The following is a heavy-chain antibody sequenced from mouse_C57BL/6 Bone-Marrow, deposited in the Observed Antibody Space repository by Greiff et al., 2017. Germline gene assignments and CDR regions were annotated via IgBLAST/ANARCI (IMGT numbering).Heavy chain of an antibody. J-gene: IGHJ1*03. V-gene: IGHV1-81*01. Sequence: QVQLKESGAELARPGASVKLSCKASGYTFTSYGISWVKQRTGQGLEWIGEIYPRSGNTYYNEKFKGKATLTADKSSSTAYMELRSLTSEDSAVYFCARCYYYGSTRRPGRFDVWGTGTTVTVSS. CDR2: IYPRSGNT. CDR3: ARCYYYGSTRRPGRFDV. D-gene: IGHD1-1*01. CDR1: GYTFTSYG.